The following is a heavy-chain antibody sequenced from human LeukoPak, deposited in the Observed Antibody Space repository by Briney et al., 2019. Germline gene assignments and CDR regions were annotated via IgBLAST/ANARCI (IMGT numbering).Heavy chain of an antibody. V-gene: IGHV3-21*01. D-gene: IGHD3-22*01. J-gene: IGHJ5*02. CDR2: ISSSSYI. CDR1: GFTFSSYS. Sequence: PGGSLRLSCAASGFTFSSYSMNWVRQAPGKGLEWVSSISSSSYIYYADSVKGRFTISRDNAKNSLYLQMNSLRAEDTAVYYCARGLDYYDSSSYGPNPWGQGTLVTVPS. CDR3: ARGLDYYDSSSYGPNP.